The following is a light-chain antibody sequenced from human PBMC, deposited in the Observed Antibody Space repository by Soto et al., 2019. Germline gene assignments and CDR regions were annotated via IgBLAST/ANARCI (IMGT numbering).Light chain of an antibody. CDR1: TGDIGAFNY. J-gene: IGLJ1*01. Sequence: HSALTQPPTASGSPGQSVTISCTGTTGDIGAFNYVSWYQQRPGKAPKLIIYEVTRWPSGVPDCIFASKSDTTASLTISGLQAEDEADYYCSSYTTSSSYVFGTGTKVTVL. CDR3: SSYTTSSSYV. CDR2: EVT. V-gene: IGLV2-8*01.